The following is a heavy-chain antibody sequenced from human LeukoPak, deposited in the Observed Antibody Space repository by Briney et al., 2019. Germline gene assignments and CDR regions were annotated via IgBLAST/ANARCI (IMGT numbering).Heavy chain of an antibody. D-gene: IGHD3-10*02. J-gene: IGHJ4*02. CDR3: ARGTLVRGISY. CDR1: GESFTDYY. V-gene: IGHV4-34*01. Sequence: SETLSLTCAVYGESFTDYYWNWIRQSPGKGLEWIGDINHSGSTSYNPSLKSRVTISKDTSKKQFSLMLSSVPAADTAVYSCARGTLVRGISYWGQGALVTVSS. CDR2: INHSGST.